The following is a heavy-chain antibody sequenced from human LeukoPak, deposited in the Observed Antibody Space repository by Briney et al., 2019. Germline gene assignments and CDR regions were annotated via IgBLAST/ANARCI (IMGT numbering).Heavy chain of an antibody. CDR2: ISGSGGST. Sequence: GSLRLSCAASGFTFSSYAMSWVRQAPGKGLEWVSAISGSGGSTYYADAVKGRFTISRDNSKNTLYLQMNSLRAEDTAVYYCAKSRIYDILTGYSNSRGGYWGQGTLVTVSS. V-gene: IGHV3-23*01. CDR1: GFTFSSYA. CDR3: AKSRIYDILTGYSNSRGGY. J-gene: IGHJ4*02. D-gene: IGHD3-9*01.